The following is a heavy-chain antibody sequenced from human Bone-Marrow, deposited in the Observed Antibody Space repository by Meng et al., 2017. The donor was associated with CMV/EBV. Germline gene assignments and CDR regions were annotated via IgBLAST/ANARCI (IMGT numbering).Heavy chain of an antibody. CDR3: AREGLYHAGGFDP. CDR1: GGSISSGGYY. V-gene: IGHV4-31*02. J-gene: IGHJ5*02. D-gene: IGHD7-27*01. CDR2: IYYSGST. Sequence: FSGGSISSGGYYWSWIRQHPGKGLEWIGYIYYSGSTYYNPSLKSRVTKSVDTSKNQFSLKLSSVTAADTAVYYCAREGLYHAGGFDPWGQGTLVTVSS.